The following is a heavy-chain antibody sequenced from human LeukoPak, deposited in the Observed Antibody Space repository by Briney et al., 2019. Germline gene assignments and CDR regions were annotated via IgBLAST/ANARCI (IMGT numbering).Heavy chain of an antibody. Sequence: SETLSLTCTVSGGSISSSSYFWGWIRQPPGKGLESIGTIYYSGSTYYNPSLKSRVTISVDTSENQFSLMLSSVTAADTAVYYCARLAQGSGSYGFDYWGQGTLVTVSS. V-gene: IGHV4-39*01. CDR3: ARLAQGSGSYGFDY. CDR1: GGSISSSSYF. CDR2: IYYSGST. J-gene: IGHJ4*02. D-gene: IGHD3-10*01.